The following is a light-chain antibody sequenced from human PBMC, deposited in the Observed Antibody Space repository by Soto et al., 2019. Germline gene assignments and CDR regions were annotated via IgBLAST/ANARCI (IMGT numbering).Light chain of an antibody. CDR1: SSDIGGYNY. CDR2: EVS. Sequence: QSALTQPASVSGSPGQSITIFCSGTSSDIGGYNYVSWYQHHPGKAPKLIIYEVSYRPSGVSNRFSGSKSGNTASLTISGLQAEDEADYWCSSYTTTNTLQLVFGGRTKVTVL. CDR3: SSYTTTNTLQLV. V-gene: IGLV2-14*01. J-gene: IGLJ2*01.